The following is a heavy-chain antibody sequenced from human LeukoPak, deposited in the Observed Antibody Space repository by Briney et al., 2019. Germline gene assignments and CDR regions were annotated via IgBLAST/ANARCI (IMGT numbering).Heavy chain of an antibody. V-gene: IGHV3-48*03. Sequence: PTGGSLRLSCAASGFTFSSYEMNWVRQAPGKGLEWVSDISRSSSTIYYADSVKGRFTISRDNAKNSLYLQMNSLRAEDTAVYYCARAGYSSSWYSDWGQGTLVTVSS. CDR2: ISRSSSTI. CDR1: GFTFSSYE. CDR3: ARAGYSSSWYSD. D-gene: IGHD6-13*01. J-gene: IGHJ4*02.